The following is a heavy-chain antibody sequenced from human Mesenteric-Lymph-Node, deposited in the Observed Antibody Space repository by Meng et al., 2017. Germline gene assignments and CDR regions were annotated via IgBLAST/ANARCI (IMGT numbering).Heavy chain of an antibody. CDR3: GGTAMVKDY. V-gene: IGHV3-23*01. Sequence: GESLKISCAASGFTFSSYAMSWVRQAPGKGLEWVSAISGSGGSTYYADSVKGRFTISRDNSKNTLYLQMNRLRAEDTAVYYCGGTAMVKDYWGQGTLVTVSS. D-gene: IGHD5-18*01. J-gene: IGHJ4*02. CDR2: ISGSGGST. CDR1: GFTFSSYA.